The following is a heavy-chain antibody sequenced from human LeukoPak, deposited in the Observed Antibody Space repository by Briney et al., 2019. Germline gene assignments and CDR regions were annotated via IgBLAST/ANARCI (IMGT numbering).Heavy chain of an antibody. CDR3: ARDGWDSSNY. D-gene: IGHD3-10*01. CDR2: INHSGST. V-gene: IGHV4-34*01. Sequence: SETLSLTCAVYGGSFSGYYWSWIRQPPGKGLEWIGEINHSGSTNYNPSLKSRVTISVDRSKNQFSLKLSSVTAADTAVYYCARDGWDSSNYWGQGTLVTVSS. CDR1: GGSFSGYY. J-gene: IGHJ4*02.